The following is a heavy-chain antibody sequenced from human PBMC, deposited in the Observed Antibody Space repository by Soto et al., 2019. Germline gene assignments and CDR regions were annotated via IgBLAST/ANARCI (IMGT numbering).Heavy chain of an antibody. J-gene: IGHJ4*02. V-gene: IGHV3-74*01. Sequence: LRLSCAASGFTLLDYWMHGVRQAAGKGLVWVSRINSDGSSTSYADSVKGRFIISRDSAKNMLYLQMNSLRAEDTALYYCTRDPAHSGWYDYWDRGTRVTVSS. D-gene: IGHD6-19*01. CDR2: INSDGSST. CDR1: GFTLLDYW. CDR3: TRDPAHSGWYDY.